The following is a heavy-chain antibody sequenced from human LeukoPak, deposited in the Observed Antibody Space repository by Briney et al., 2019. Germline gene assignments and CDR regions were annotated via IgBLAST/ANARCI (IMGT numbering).Heavy chain of an antibody. D-gene: IGHD6-19*01. V-gene: IGHV1-8*01. CDR3: ARKAVSGSGWYPFDL. CDR1: GYTFTSYD. Sequence: ASVKVSCKASGYTFTSYDINWVRQATGQGLEWMGWMNPSSGNTGYAQKSQGRVTLTRNTSISTAYMDLSSLRSEDTAVYYCARKAVSGSGWYPFDLWGQGSLVTVSS. J-gene: IGHJ4*02. CDR2: MNPSSGNT.